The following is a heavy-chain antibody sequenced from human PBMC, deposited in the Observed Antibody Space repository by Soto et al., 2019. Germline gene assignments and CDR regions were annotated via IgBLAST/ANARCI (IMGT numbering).Heavy chain of an antibody. CDR1: GGTFSNYA. J-gene: IGHJ6*02. V-gene: IGHV1-69*13. Sequence: SVKASCKAAGGTFSNYAISWVRQAPGQGLEWMGGITPIFGRANYAQKFQGKITITADESTSTAYLELSSLRSEDTAIFYCAREYNWNSIYYGLDVWGQGTTVTVSS. CDR2: ITPIFGRA. CDR3: AREYNWNSIYYGLDV. D-gene: IGHD1-7*01.